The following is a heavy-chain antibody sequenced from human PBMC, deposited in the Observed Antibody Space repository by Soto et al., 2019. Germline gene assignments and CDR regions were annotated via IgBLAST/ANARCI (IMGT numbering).Heavy chain of an antibody. CDR1: GGSISSYY. CDR3: AVYCSSNNCPDS. V-gene: IGHV4-59*01. CDR2: IYSSGSP. J-gene: IGHJ5*01. Sequence: SETLSLTCNVSGGSISSYYWNWIRQPPQKGLEWIGYIYSSGSPSYNPSLKSRVIISVDTSKNQFSLKLSSVTAADTAVYFCAVYCSSNNCPDSWGQGTLVTVSS. D-gene: IGHD2-2*01.